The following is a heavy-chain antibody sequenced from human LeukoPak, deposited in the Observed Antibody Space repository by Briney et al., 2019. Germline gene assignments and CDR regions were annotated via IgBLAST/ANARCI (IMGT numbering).Heavy chain of an antibody. CDR2: INPSGGST. Sequence: APVKVSCKASGYTFTSYYMHWVRQAPGQGLEWMGIINPSGGSTSYAQKFQGRVTMTRDTSTSTVYMELSSLRSEDTAVYYCAREDIVVVPAALYYYGMDVWGQGTTVTVSS. V-gene: IGHV1-46*01. CDR3: AREDIVVVPAALYYYGMDV. D-gene: IGHD2-2*01. CDR1: GYTFTSYY. J-gene: IGHJ6*02.